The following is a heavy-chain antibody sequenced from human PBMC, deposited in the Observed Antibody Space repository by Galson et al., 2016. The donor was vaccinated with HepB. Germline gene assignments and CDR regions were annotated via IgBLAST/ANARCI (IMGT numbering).Heavy chain of an antibody. CDR3: ARDSAAIYGFYFDS. D-gene: IGHD3-3*02. CDR1: GYAFIGHY. J-gene: IGHJ4*02. Sequence: SVKVSCKASGYAFIGHYIHWVRQAPGQGLEWMGWTNPKSGDTNYAQKSQGRVTMTTDTSINTAYMEVNTLMSDDTAVYYCARDSAAIYGFYFDSWGQGSLVIVSS. CDR2: TNPKSGDT. V-gene: IGHV1-2*02.